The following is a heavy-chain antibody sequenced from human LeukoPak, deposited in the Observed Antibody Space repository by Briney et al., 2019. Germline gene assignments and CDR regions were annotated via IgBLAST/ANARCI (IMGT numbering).Heavy chain of an antibody. J-gene: IGHJ4*02. D-gene: IGHD3-10*01. CDR1: GGSFSGYC. CDR2: INQSGST. V-gene: IGHV4-34*01. CDR3: ARHQEVPYGSGSYYYYYFDY. Sequence: SETLSLTCAVYGGSFSGYCWGWIRQPPGKGLEWIGDINQSGSTNNNPSLKSRVTMSVDTSKNQFSLKRSSVTAADTAVYYCARHQEVPYGSGSYYYYYFDYWGQGTLVTVSS.